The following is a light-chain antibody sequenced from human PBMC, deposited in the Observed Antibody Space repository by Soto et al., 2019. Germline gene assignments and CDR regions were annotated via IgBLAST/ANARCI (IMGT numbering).Light chain of an antibody. CDR2: DAS. CDR3: QQYEHLPT. J-gene: IGKJ5*01. Sequence: DIQMTQSPSSLSASVGDRVTITCQASQNIHNYLNWYQQKPGRAPKLLIYDASNLEAGGPSRFRGSGSGTDFTFTIRRLQPEDIATYYYQQYEHLPTVGQGTRLESK. V-gene: IGKV1-33*01. CDR1: QNIHNY.